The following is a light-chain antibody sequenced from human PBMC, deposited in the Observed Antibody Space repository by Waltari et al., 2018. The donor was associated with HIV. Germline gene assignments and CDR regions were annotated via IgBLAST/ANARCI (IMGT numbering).Light chain of an antibody. CDR1: SSNIATNT. Sequence: QSVLTQPPSASGTPGQRVTTSCSGRSSNIATNTVNWYQQLPGTAPKLLIYTNNQRPSGVPARFSGSKSGTSASLAISGLQSDDDADYYCATWDDSLNGWVFGGGTRLTVL. CDR2: TNN. J-gene: IGLJ3*02. CDR3: ATWDDSLNGWV. V-gene: IGLV1-44*01.